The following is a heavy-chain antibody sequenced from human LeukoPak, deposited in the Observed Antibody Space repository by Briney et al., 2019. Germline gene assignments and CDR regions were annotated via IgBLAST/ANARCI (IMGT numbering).Heavy chain of an antibody. D-gene: IGHD4/OR15-4a*01. V-gene: IGHV4-39*01. Sequence: SETLSLTCTVSGGSISSSNYYWGWIRQPPGKGLEWIGSISYSGSTYYNPSLKSRVTISVDTSKNQFSLKLSSVTAADTAVYYCARGATFSVDYWGQGTLVTVSS. CDR1: GGSISSSNYY. CDR2: ISYSGST. J-gene: IGHJ4*02. CDR3: ARGATFSVDY.